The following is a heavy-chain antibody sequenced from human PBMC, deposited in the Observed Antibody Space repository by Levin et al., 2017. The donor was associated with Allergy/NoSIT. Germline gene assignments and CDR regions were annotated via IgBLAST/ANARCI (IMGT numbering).Heavy chain of an antibody. CDR1: GFTFSSYS. Sequence: PGGSLRLSCAASGFTFSSYSMNWVRQAPGKGLEWVSSISSSSSYIYYADSVKGRFTISRDNAKNSLYLQMNSLRAEDTAVYYCARERNDFWSGYWRPDAFDIWGQGTMVTVSS. V-gene: IGHV3-21*01. CDR3: ARERNDFWSGYWRPDAFDI. CDR2: ISSSSSYI. J-gene: IGHJ3*02. D-gene: IGHD3-3*01.